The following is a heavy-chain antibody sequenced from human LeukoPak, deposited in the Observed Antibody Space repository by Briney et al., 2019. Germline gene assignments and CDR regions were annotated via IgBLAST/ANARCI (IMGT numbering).Heavy chain of an antibody. J-gene: IGHJ4*02. CDR1: GFTFSNYG. CDR2: IRYDGSNK. Sequence: PGESLRLSCAASGFTFSNYGMHWVRQAPGKGLEWVAFIRYDGSNKYYADSVKGRFTISRDNSKNTLYLQMNSLRAEDTAVYYCAKDGYYDILTGYLNYWGQGTLVTVSS. V-gene: IGHV3-30*02. D-gene: IGHD3-9*01. CDR3: AKDGYYDILTGYLNY.